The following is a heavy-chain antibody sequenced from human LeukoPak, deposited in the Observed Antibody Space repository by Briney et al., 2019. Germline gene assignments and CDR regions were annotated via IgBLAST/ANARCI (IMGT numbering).Heavy chain of an antibody. Sequence: PGGSLRLSCAASGFTFSSYGMHWVRQAPGKGLEWVAFIRYDGSNKYYADSVKGRFTISRDNSKNTLYLQMNSLRAEDTAVYYCAKGKDYDYVWGSYKARGYYFDYWGQGTLVTASS. CDR1: GFTFSSYG. CDR2: IRYDGSNK. CDR3: AKGKDYDYVWGSYKARGYYFDY. J-gene: IGHJ4*02. V-gene: IGHV3-30*02. D-gene: IGHD3-16*01.